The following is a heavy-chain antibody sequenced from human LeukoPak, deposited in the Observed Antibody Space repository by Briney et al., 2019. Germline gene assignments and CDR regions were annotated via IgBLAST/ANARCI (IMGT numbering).Heavy chain of an antibody. V-gene: IGHV3-48*04. Sequence: GGSLRLSCAASGFTFNKYSMSWVRQAPEKGLEWITYIDGSSATIYYADSVKGRFTTSRDNAKNSVYLHMNSLRAEDTAVYYCATYGRDGYKGFYWGQGTLVTVSS. D-gene: IGHD5-24*01. J-gene: IGHJ4*02. CDR1: GFTFNKYS. CDR2: IDGSSATI. CDR3: ATYGRDGYKGFY.